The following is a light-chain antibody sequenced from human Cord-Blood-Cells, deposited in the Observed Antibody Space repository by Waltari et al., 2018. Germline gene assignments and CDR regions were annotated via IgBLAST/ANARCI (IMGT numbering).Light chain of an antibody. J-gene: IGKJ1*01. CDR3: QQYNSYSWT. Sequence: DIQMTQSPSTLSASVGDRVTITCRDSQSISSWLAWDQQKPGKPPKLLIYKASSLESGVPSRVSGSGSGTEFTLTISSLQPDDFATYYCQQYNSYSWTFGQGTKVEIK. CDR2: KAS. V-gene: IGKV1-5*03. CDR1: QSISSW.